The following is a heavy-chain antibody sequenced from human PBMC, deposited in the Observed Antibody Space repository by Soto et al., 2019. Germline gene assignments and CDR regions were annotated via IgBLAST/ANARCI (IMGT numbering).Heavy chain of an antibody. D-gene: IGHD6-13*01. J-gene: IGHJ6*03. V-gene: IGHV3-13*01. CDR2: IGTAGDT. Sequence: PGGSLRLSCAASGFTFSSYDMHWVRQATGKGLEWVSAIGTAGDTYYPGSVKGRFTISRENAKNSLYLQMNSLRAGDTAVYYCARDLVGAAAGFMDVWGKGTTVTVSS. CDR1: GFTFSSYD. CDR3: ARDLVGAAAGFMDV.